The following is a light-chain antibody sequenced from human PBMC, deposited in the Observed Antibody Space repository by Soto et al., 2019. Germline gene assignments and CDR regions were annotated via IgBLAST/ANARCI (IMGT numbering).Light chain of an antibody. CDR1: STDFVSYNR. CDR2: EAS. J-gene: IGLJ1*01. V-gene: IGLV2-18*01. CDR3: SLYTSENTYV. Sequence: QSVLTQPPSVSGSPGQSVTISCTGTSTDFVSYNRVSWYQQPPGTAPKLIIYEASNRPSGVPDRFSGSKSGNTASLTISGLQAADEADYYCSLYTSENTYVFGNGTKLTVL.